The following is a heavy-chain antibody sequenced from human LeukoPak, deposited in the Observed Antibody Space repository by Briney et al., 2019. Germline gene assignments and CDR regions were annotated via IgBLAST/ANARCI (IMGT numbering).Heavy chain of an antibody. CDR1: GESFTGYY. Sequence: SETLSLTCAVYGESFTGYYWSWVRQPPGKGLEWIGEINHSGSSNNNPSLKSRVTISVDTSKNQFSLKLSSVTAADTAVYYCARKLGVVTAIPHFDYWGQGALVTVSS. CDR3: ARKLGVVTAIPHFDY. J-gene: IGHJ4*02. D-gene: IGHD2-21*02. CDR2: INHSGSS. V-gene: IGHV4-34*09.